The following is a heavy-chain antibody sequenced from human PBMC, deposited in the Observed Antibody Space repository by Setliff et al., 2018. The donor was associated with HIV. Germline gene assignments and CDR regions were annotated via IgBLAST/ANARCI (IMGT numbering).Heavy chain of an antibody. CDR3: ASEVCRHSGGYCYDSYAFDI. D-gene: IGHD3-22*01. J-gene: IGHJ3*02. CDR1: GFTFSSYW. V-gene: IGHV3-48*03. CDR2: ISRDGDTI. Sequence: GGSLRLSCAASGFTFSSYWMHWVRQAPGKGLEWLSYISRDGDTIYYADSVKGRFTVSRDDTKNSLYLQMSSLRAEDTAIYYCASEVCRHSGGYCYDSYAFDIWGQGTLVTVSS.